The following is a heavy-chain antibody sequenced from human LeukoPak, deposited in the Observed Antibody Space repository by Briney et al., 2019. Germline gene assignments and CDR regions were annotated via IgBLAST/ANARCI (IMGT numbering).Heavy chain of an antibody. D-gene: IGHD1-20*01. Sequence: GGSLRLSCAASGFTFRNSAMSWVRQAPGKGLEWVSTISGSGVGTYYADSVKGRFTISRDNFKNTLYLQMNSLRAEDTAVYYCAKNNWNDMPFVDDWGQGTLVTVSS. V-gene: IGHV3-23*01. CDR3: AKNNWNDMPFVDD. CDR1: GFTFRNSA. J-gene: IGHJ4*02. CDR2: ISGSGVGT.